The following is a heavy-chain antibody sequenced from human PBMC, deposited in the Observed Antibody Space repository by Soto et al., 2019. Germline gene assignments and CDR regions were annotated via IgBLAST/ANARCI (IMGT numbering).Heavy chain of an antibody. J-gene: IGHJ6*02. V-gene: IGHV1-69*06. CDR2: IIPIFGTA. D-gene: IGHD6-13*01. CDR1: GGTFSSYA. Sequence: GSSVKVSCKASGGTFSSYAISWVRQAPGQGLEWMGGIIPIFGTANYAQKFQGRVTITADKSTSTAYMELSSLRSEDTAVYYCARPIAAAGTYYYDGMDVWGQGTTVTVSS. CDR3: ARPIAAAGTYYYDGMDV.